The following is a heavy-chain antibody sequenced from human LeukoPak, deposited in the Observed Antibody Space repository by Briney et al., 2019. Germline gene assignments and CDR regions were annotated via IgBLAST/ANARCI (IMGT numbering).Heavy chain of an antibody. Sequence: GGSLRLSCAASGFTFSSYWMSWVRQAPGKGLEWVANIKQDGSEKYYVDSVKGRFTISRDNAKNSLYLQMNSLRAEDTAAYYCARLHSAIYYGDAFDIWGQGTMVTVSS. J-gene: IGHJ3*02. V-gene: IGHV3-7*03. CDR3: ARLHSAIYYGDAFDI. CDR2: IKQDGSEK. D-gene: IGHD1-26*01. CDR1: GFTFSSYW.